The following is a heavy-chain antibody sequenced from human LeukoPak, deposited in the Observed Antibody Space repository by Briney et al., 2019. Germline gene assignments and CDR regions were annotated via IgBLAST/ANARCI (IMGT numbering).Heavy chain of an antibody. J-gene: IGHJ3*02. V-gene: IGHV1-18*01. CDR3: ARVLQYYDILTGYSSDAFDI. Sequence: ASVKVSCKASGYAFTRYGISWVRQAPGQGLEWMGWISAYNGNRNSAQKLQGRVTMTTDTSTSTAYMELRSLRSDDTAVYYCARVLQYYDILTGYSSDAFDIWGQGTMVTVSS. CDR2: ISAYNGNR. D-gene: IGHD3-9*01. CDR1: GYAFTRYG.